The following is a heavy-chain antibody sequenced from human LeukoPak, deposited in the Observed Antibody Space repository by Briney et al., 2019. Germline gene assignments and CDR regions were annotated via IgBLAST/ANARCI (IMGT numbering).Heavy chain of an antibody. CDR2: IYPRDGST. CDR3: ASGDWALTGHVDY. V-gene: IGHV1-46*01. Sequence: ASVKVSCKASGYTFTSNYIHWVRQAPGQGLEWMGMIYPRDGSTSYAQKFQGRVTVTRNTSISTAYMELSSLRSEDTAVYYCASGDWALTGHVDYWGQGTLVTVSS. CDR1: GYTFTSNY. D-gene: IGHD3-9*01. J-gene: IGHJ4*02.